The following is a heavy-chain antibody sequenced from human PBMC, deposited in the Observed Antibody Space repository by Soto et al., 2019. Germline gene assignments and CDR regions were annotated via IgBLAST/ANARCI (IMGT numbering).Heavy chain of an antibody. D-gene: IGHD3-10*01. J-gene: IGHJ6*02. CDR1: GFTFSNAW. V-gene: IGHV3-15*01. CDR3: TTDLRGYYGSGSYFPNYYYYGMDV. CDR2: IKSKTDGGTT. Sequence: EVQLVESGGGLVKPGGSLRLSCAASGFTFSNAWMSWVRQAPGKGLEWVGRIKSKTDGGTTDYAAPVKGRFTISRDDSKTTLYMQMNSLTTEDTAVYYCTTDLRGYYGSGSYFPNYYYYGMDVWGQGTTVTVSS.